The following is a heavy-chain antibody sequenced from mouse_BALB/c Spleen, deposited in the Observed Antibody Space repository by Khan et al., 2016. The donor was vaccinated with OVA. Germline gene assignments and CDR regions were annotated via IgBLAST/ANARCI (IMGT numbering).Heavy chain of an antibody. J-gene: IGHJ3*01. CDR3: ARAFYNGAWFAY. D-gene: IGHD1-3*01. CDR2: IWAGGST. CDR1: GFSLSNYG. Sequence: VELVESGPGLVAPSQTLSITCTVSGFSLSNYGVHWVRQPPGKGLEWLGVIWAGGSTNHNSALMSRLSISKDDSKSQVFLKMNSLHTDDTAMYYCARAFYNGAWFAYWGQGTLVTVSA. V-gene: IGHV2-9*02.